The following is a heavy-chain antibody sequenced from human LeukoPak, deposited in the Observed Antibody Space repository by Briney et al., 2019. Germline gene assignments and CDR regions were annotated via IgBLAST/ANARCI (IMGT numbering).Heavy chain of an antibody. V-gene: IGHV4-34*01. CDR2: INHSGST. CDR1: GGSFSGYY. J-gene: IGHJ4*02. D-gene: IGHD5-18*01. CDR3: ARVSGYSYISRYFDY. Sequence: PSGTLSLTCAVYGGSFSGYYWSWIRQPPGKGLEWIGEINHSGSTNYNPSLKSRVTISVDTSKNQFSLKLSSVTAADTAVYYCARVSGYSYISRYFDYWGQGTLVTVSS.